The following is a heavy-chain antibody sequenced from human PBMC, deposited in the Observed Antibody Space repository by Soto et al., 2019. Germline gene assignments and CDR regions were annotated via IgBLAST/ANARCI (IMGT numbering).Heavy chain of an antibody. V-gene: IGHV1-24*01. Sequence: ASVKVSCKVSGYTLTELSMHWVRQAPGKGLEWMGGFDPEDGETIYAQKFQGRVTMTEDTSTDTAYMELSSLRSEDTAVYYCATDHLGIPTPAFDIWGQGTMVTVSS. D-gene: IGHD1-26*01. CDR3: ATDHLGIPTPAFDI. CDR2: FDPEDGET. CDR1: GYTLTELS. J-gene: IGHJ3*02.